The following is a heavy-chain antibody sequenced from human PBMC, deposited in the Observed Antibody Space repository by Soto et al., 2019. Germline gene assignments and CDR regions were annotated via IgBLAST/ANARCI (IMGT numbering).Heavy chain of an antibody. D-gene: IGHD1-1*01. V-gene: IGHV5-51*01. Sequence: PGESLKISCKGSGYSFTSYWIGWVRQMPGKGLEWMGIIYPGDSDTRYSPSLQGQVTISADKSISTAYLQWSSLKASDTAIYYCARHAPTGTLSHGMDVWGQGTTVTVSS. CDR1: GYSFTSYW. J-gene: IGHJ6*02. CDR3: ARHAPTGTLSHGMDV. CDR2: IYPGDSDT.